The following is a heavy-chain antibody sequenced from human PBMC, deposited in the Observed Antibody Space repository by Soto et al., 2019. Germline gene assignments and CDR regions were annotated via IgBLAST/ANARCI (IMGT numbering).Heavy chain of an antibody. CDR2: INPNGGST. CDR1: GYPFTDYF. J-gene: IGHJ4*01. V-gene: IGHV1-2*02. Sequence: ASVKVSCKASGYPFTDYFLHWVRQAPGQGPEWMGWINPNGGSTKSTQAFRGRVTMTRDTSISTAYMEMTRLSSDDTAVYYCARGSGYGNYEYWGHGTLVTVS. CDR3: ARGSGYGNYEY. D-gene: IGHD4-17*01.